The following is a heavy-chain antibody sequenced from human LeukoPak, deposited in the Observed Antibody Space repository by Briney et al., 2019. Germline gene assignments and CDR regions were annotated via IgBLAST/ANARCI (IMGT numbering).Heavy chain of an antibody. Sequence: GASVKVSCKASGYTFTGYYMHWVRQAPGQGLEWMGRINPNSGGTNYAQRFQGRVTMTRDTSISTAYMELSRLRSDDTAVYYCARGGGAQYRDWFDPWGQGTLVTVSS. CDR1: GYTFTGYY. J-gene: IGHJ5*02. CDR3: ARGGGAQYRDWFDP. V-gene: IGHV1-2*06. CDR2: INPNSGGT. D-gene: IGHD2-2*02.